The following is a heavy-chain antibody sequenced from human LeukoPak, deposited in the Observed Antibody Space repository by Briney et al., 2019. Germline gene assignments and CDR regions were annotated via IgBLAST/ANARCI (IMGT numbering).Heavy chain of an antibody. CDR2: ISGSGGST. D-gene: IGHD2-2*01. CDR1: GFTFSSYA. V-gene: IGHV3-23*01. J-gene: IGHJ4*02. CDR3: AKGTYIVVVPAAIDY. Sequence: GGSLRLSCAASGFTFSSYAMSWVRQAPGKGLEWVSAISGSGGSTYYADSVRGRFTISRDNSKNTLYLQMNSLRAEDTAVYYCAKGTYIVVVPAAIDYWGQGTLVTVSS.